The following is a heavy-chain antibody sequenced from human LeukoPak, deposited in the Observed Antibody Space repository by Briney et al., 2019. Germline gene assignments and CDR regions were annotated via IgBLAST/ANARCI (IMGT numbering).Heavy chain of an antibody. Sequence: ASVKVSCKASGYTFTGYYVHWVRQAPGQGLEWMGWINPNSGGTNYAQKFQGRVTMTRDTSISTAYMELSRLRSDDTAVYYCARSPGRTLTTYSSGWFFALDVWGKGTTVTVSS. D-gene: IGHD6-19*01. CDR1: GYTFTGYY. J-gene: IGHJ6*04. CDR2: INPNSGGT. V-gene: IGHV1-2*02. CDR3: ARSPGRTLTTYSSGWFFALDV.